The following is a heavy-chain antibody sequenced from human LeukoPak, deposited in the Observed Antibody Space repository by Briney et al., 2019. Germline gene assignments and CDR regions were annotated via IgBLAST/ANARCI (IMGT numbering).Heavy chain of an antibody. J-gene: IGHJ5*02. CDR1: GGSFSGYY. CDR2: INHSGST. D-gene: IGHD1-14*01. CDR3: ARGRPYNVGLPPWFDP. Sequence: SETLSLTCAVYGGSFSGYYWSWIRQPPGKGLEWIGEINHSGSTNYNPSLKSRVTISVDTSKNQFSLNLNSVTAADTAVYYCARGRPYNVGLPPWFDPWGQGTLVTVSS. V-gene: IGHV4-34*01.